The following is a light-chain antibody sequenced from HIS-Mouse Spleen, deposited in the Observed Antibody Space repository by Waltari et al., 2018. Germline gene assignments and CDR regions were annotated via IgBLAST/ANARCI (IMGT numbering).Light chain of an antibody. CDR3: QQLNSYPPT. CDR2: AAS. CDR1: HGISIY. V-gene: IGKV1-9*01. J-gene: IGKJ1*01. Sequence: DIQLTQSPSFLSASVGDRVIITCLASHGISIYLAWYQQKPGKAPKLLLYAASTLQSGVPSRFSGSGSGTEFTLTISSLQPEDFATYYCQQLNSYPPTFGQGTKVEIK.